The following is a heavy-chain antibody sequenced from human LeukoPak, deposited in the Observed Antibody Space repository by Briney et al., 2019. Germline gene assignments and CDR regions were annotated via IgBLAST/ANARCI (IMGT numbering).Heavy chain of an antibody. CDR1: GFTFGGYE. D-gene: IGHD1-14*01. V-gene: IGHV3-48*03. CDR3: ARDRTPESNLVNYGMDV. Sequence: GGSLRLFCAASGFTFGGYEMNWVRQAPGKGLEGVSYISSSGRTTHYADSVKGRFTISRDNAKNSLYLQMNSLRAEDTAVYYCARDRTPESNLVNYGMDVWGQGTTVTVSS. J-gene: IGHJ6*02. CDR2: ISSSGRTT.